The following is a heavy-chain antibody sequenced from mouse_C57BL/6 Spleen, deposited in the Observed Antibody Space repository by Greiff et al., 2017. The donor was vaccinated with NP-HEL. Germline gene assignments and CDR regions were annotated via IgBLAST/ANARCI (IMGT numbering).Heavy chain of an antibody. CDR2: ISDGGSST. CDR3: ARDYCGSRKGGFAY. J-gene: IGHJ3*01. V-gene: IGHV5-4*01. D-gene: IGHD1-1*01. CDR1: GFTFSSYA. Sequence: DVQLVESGGGLVKPGGSLKLSCAASGFTFSSYAMSWVRQTPEKRLEWVATISDGGSSTYYPDNVKGRFTISRDNAKNNLYLQMSHLKSEDTAMYYCARDYCGSRKGGFAYWGQGTLVTVSS.